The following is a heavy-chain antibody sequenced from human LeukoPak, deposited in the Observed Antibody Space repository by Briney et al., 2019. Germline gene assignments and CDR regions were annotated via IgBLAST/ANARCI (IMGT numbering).Heavy chain of an antibody. V-gene: IGHV4-34*01. CDR2: INHSGST. J-gene: IGHJ2*01. D-gene: IGHD5-12*01. CDR3: ARGRYGGYFDL. Sequence: SETLSLTCAVYGGSFSGYYWSWIRQPPGKGLEWIGEINHSGSTNYNPSLKSRVTISVDTSKNQSSLKLSSVTTADTAVYYCARGRYGGYFDLWGRGTLVTVSS. CDR1: GGSFSGYY.